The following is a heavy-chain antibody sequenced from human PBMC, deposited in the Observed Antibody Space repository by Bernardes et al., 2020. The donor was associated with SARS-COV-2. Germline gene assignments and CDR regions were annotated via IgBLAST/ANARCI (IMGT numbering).Heavy chain of an antibody. CDR3: ARYLATGSPDY. J-gene: IGHJ4*02. CDR1: GFTFSSYA. Sequence: GGSLRLSCAASGFTFSSYAMHWVRQAPGKGLEWVAVISYDGSNKYYADSVKGRFTISRDNSKNTLYLQMNSLRAEDTAVYYCARYLATGSPDYWGQGTLVTVSS. CDR2: ISYDGSNK. D-gene: IGHD2-21*02. V-gene: IGHV3-30*04.